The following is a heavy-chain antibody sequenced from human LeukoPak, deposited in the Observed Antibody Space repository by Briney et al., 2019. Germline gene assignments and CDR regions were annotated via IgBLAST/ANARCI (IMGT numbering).Heavy chain of an antibody. CDR2: INPNSGGT. D-gene: IGHD5-18*01. J-gene: IGHJ5*02. V-gene: IGHV1-2*06. Sequence: ASVKVSCKASGYTFTGYYMHWVRQAPGQGLEWMGRINPNSGGTNYAQKFQGRVTMTRDTSISTAHMELSRLRSDDTAVYYCASSDTAMAWFDPWGQGTLVTVSS. CDR1: GYTFTGYY. CDR3: ASSDTAMAWFDP.